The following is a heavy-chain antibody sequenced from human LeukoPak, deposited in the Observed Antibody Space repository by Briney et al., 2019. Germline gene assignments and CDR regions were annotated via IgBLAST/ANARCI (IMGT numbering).Heavy chain of an antibody. D-gene: IGHD5-12*01. V-gene: IGHV1-18*01. CDR2: ISAYNGNT. Sequence: GASVKVSCKASGYTFNSYGISWVRQAPGQGLEWMGWISAYNGNTNYPQKLQGRVTMTTDTSTSTAYMELRSLRSDDTAAYYCARDEIYSGYEDYWGQGTLVTVSS. CDR3: ARDEIYSGYEDY. J-gene: IGHJ4*02. CDR1: GYTFNSYG.